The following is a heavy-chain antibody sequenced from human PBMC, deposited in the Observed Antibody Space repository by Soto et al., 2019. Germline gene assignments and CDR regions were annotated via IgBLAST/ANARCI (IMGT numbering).Heavy chain of an antibody. J-gene: IGHJ6*02. CDR3: AGDGARDGYDNYYYYGMDV. D-gene: IGHD5-12*01. Sequence: QVQLVQSGAEVKKPGASVKVSCKASGYTFTSYGISWVRQAPGQGLEWMGWISAYNGNTNYAQKLQGRVTMTTDTSKSTAYIEVRSLRSDEPAVDYCAGDGARDGYDNYYYYGMDVWGQGTTVTVSS. CDR2: ISAYNGNT. V-gene: IGHV1-18*04. CDR1: GYTFTSYG.